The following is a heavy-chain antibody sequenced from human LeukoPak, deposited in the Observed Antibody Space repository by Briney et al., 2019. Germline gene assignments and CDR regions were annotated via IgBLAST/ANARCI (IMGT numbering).Heavy chain of an antibody. D-gene: IGHD3-10*01. CDR2: ISGSGGST. Sequence: PGGSLRLSCAASGFTFSSHAMSWVRQAPGKGLEWVSAISGSGGSTYYADSVKGRSTISRDNSKNTLYLQMNSLRAEDTAVYYCAKDKMVRGVSYFDYWGQGTLVTVSS. J-gene: IGHJ4*02. V-gene: IGHV3-23*01. CDR3: AKDKMVRGVSYFDY. CDR1: GFTFSSHA.